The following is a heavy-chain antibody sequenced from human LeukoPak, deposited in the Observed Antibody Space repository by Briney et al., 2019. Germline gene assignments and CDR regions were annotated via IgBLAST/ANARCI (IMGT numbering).Heavy chain of an antibody. D-gene: IGHD4-17*01. J-gene: IGHJ4*02. CDR1: GFTFSSYA. CDR2: ISYDGSNK. CDR3: AKPSGDYDYFDY. Sequence: QTGGSLRLSCAASGFTFSSYAMHWVRQAPGKGLEWVAVISYDGSNKYYADSVKGRFTISRDNSKNTLFLQINSLTVEDTAVYYCAKPSGDYDYFDYWGQGALVTVSS. V-gene: IGHV3-30-3*02.